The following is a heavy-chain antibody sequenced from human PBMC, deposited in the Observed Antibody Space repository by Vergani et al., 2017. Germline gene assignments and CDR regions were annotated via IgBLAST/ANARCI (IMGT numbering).Heavy chain of an antibody. J-gene: IGHJ6*02. CDR2: ISSSSSYI. CDR1: GFTFSSYS. V-gene: IGHV3-21*01. CDR3: AGRYSSGWYEVPYSYYGMDV. Sequence: EVQLVESGGGLVKPGGSLRLSCAASGFTFSSYSMNWVRQAPGKGLVWVSSISSSSSYIYYADSVKGLFTISRDNAKNSLYLQMNSLRAEDTAVYYCAGRYSSGWYEVPYSYYGMDVWGQGTTVTVSS. D-gene: IGHD6-19*01.